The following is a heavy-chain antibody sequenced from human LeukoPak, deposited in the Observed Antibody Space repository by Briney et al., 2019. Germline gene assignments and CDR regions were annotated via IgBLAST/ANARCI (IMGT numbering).Heavy chain of an antibody. Sequence: GASVKVSCKASGYTFTSYGISWVRQAPGQGLEWMGWISPHNGNTKYAQKLQGRVTMTTDTSTSTAYMELRSLRSDGTAVYYCAREAVGATSDYWGQGTLVTVSS. D-gene: IGHD1-26*01. J-gene: IGHJ4*02. CDR3: AREAVGATSDY. CDR2: ISPHNGNT. V-gene: IGHV1-18*01. CDR1: GYTFTSYG.